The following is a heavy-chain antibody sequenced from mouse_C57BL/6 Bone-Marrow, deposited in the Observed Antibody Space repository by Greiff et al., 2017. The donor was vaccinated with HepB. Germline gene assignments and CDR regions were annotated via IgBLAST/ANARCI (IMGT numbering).Heavy chain of an antibody. J-gene: IGHJ4*01. CDR1: GFSLTSYG. CDR2: IWSGGST. CDR3: ASNLYYYGSSSYYYAMDY. D-gene: IGHD1-1*01. Sequence: VHLVESGPGLVQPSQSLSITCTVSGFSLTSYGVHWVRQSPGKGLEWLGVIWSGGSTDYNAAFISRLSISKDNSKSQVFFKMNSLQADDTAIYYCASNLYYYGSSSYYYAMDYWGQGTSVTVSS. V-gene: IGHV2-2*01.